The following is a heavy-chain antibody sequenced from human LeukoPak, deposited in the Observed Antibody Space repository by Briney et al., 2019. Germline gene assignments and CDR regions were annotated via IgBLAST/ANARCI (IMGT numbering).Heavy chain of an antibody. J-gene: IGHJ6*03. CDR3: AKARGYYYYYMDV. CDR1: GFTFSSYA. D-gene: IGHD3-10*01. CDR2: ISYDGSNK. V-gene: IGHV3-30*04. Sequence: GRSLRLSCAASGFTFSSYAMHWVRQAPGKGLEWVAVISYDGSNKYYADSVKGRFTISRDNSKNTLYLQMSSLRAEDTALYYCAKARGYYYYYMDVWGKGTTVTVSS.